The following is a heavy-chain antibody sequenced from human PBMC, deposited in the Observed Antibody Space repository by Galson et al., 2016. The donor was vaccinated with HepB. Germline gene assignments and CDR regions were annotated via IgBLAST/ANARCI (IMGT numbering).Heavy chain of an antibody. D-gene: IGHD2/OR15-2a*01. V-gene: IGHV4-61*02. J-gene: IGHJ4*02. CDR2: IFSSGRT. CDR3: ARDGRYSFALDY. Sequence: TLSLTCTVSGDSIISMSYSWTWIRQPAGKGLEWLGRIFSSGRTNCNSSLESRVAISVDTSKNQFSLRLNSVTAADTAVYYCARDGRYSFALDYWGQGALVTVSS. CDR1: GDSIISMSYS.